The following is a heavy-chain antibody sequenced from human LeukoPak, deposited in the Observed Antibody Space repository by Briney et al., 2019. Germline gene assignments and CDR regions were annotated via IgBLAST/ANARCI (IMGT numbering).Heavy chain of an antibody. CDR2: MNPNGGNT. Sequence: ASVKVSCKASGYTFTSYDINWVRQATGQGLEWMGWMNPNGGNTGYAQKFQGRVTMTRNTSISTAYMELSSLRSEDTAVYYCATARGIVVVFDAFDIWGQGTMVTVSS. V-gene: IGHV1-8*01. D-gene: IGHD3-22*01. J-gene: IGHJ3*02. CDR1: GYTFTSYD. CDR3: ATARGIVVVFDAFDI.